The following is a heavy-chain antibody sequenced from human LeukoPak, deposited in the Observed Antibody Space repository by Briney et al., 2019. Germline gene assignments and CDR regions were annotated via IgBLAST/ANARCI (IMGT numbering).Heavy chain of an antibody. Sequence: GGSLRLSCAASGFTFSDYNMNWVRQAPGKGLEWVSYVTSSGTTIYFADSVKGRFTISRDNSKNTLYLQMNSLRAEDTAVYYCAREPPGGGFDYWGQGTLVTVSS. V-gene: IGHV3-48*01. D-gene: IGHD3-16*01. J-gene: IGHJ4*02. CDR1: GFTFSDYN. CDR2: VTSSGTTI. CDR3: AREPPGGGFDY.